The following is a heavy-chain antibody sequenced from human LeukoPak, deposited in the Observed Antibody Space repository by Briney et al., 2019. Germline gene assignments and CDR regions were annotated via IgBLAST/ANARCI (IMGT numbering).Heavy chain of an antibody. CDR3: AKRGVVIRVILVGFHKQAYYFDS. V-gene: IGHV3-23*01. D-gene: IGHD3-10*01. J-gene: IGHJ4*02. CDR2: ISDSGGAT. Sequence: PGGSLRLSCAVSGVTLSNYGMAWVRQAPGKGLEWVAGISDSGGATNYADSVKGRFTISRDHAKNTLYLQMSSLRAEDTAVYFCAKRGVVIRVILVGFHKQAYYFDSWGQGALVTVSS. CDR1: GVTLSNYG.